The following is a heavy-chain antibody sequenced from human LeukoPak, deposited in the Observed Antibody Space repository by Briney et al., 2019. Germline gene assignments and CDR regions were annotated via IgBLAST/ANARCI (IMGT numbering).Heavy chain of an antibody. J-gene: IGHJ4*02. V-gene: IGHV4-38-2*02. CDR1: GYSISYGYY. D-gene: IGHD1-26*01. CDR3: ARDLVGARAFDY. CDR2: IYHSGST. Sequence: SETLSLTCAVSGYSISYGYYWGWIRQPPGKGLEWIGSIYHSGSTYCNPSLKSRVTISLDTSKNQFSLKLSSVTAADTAVYYCARDLVGARAFDYWGQGTLVTVSS.